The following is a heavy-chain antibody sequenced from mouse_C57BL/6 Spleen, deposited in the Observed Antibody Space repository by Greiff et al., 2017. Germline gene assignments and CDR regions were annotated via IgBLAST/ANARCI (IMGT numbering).Heavy chain of an antibody. CDR1: GYTFTSYW. J-gene: IGHJ1*03. Sequence: VQLQQSGAELAKPGASVKLSCKASGYTFTSYWMHWVKQRPGQGLEWIGYINPSSGYTKYNQKFKDKATLTADKSSSTAYMQLSSLTYEDSAVYYGARSITTVAWYFDVWGTGTTVTVSS. CDR3: ARSITTVAWYFDV. V-gene: IGHV1-7*01. D-gene: IGHD1-1*01. CDR2: INPSSGYT.